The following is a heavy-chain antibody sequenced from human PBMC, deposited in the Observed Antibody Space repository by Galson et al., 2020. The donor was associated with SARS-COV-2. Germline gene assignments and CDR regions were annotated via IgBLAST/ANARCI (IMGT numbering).Heavy chain of an antibody. J-gene: IGHJ2*01. D-gene: IGHD5-12*01. Sequence: NSGGSLRLSCAASGLYFRDNYMSWIRQAPGKGLEWLAFFSRSGISIYYASSVEGRFTISRDNAKNSLSLQMNSLRVEDTAVYYCARALHGYNFFDLWCRGTLVTFAS. CDR2: FSRSGISI. V-gene: IGHV3-11*04. CDR3: ARALHGYNFFDL. CDR1: GLYFRDNY.